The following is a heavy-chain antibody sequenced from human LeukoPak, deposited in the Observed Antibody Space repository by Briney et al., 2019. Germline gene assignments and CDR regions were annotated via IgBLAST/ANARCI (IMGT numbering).Heavy chain of an antibody. CDR3: ARDLRSLMDYFDY. J-gene: IGHJ4*02. CDR2: LNPSSGAT. Sequence: ASVKVSCKAFGYAFTGYCIHWVRQAPGQGLEWMGCLNPSSGATNYEQKFQGRVTMTRDTSISTAYMELSNLRSDDTAVYSCARDLRSLMDYFDYWGQGTLVTVSS. CDR1: GYAFTGYC. D-gene: IGHD2-8*01. V-gene: IGHV1-2*02.